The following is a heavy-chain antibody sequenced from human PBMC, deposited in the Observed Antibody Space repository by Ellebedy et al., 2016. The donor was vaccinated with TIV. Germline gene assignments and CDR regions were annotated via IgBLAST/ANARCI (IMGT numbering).Heavy chain of an antibody. J-gene: IGHJ5*02. CDR1: GFSISNHY. CDR2: INTDEITT. CDR3: TRDRPHSWFDP. Sequence: GESLKISCAASGFSISNHYIPSVRPAPGKVLFWVSYINTDEITTNYADFVEGRFTISRDNAKNTVFLQMNRLRAEDTAVYYCTRDRPHSWFDPWGQGTLVTVSS. D-gene: IGHD1-14*01. V-gene: IGHV3-74*01.